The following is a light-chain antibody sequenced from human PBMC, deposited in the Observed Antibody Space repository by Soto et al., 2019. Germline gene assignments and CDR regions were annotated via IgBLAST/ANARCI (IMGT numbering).Light chain of an antibody. Sequence: QSALTQPASVSGSPGQSITISCTGTSSDVGGYDYVSWYQQHPGKTPKLIIYEVSNRPSGISNRFSGSKSAYTASLTISGLQPEDGADYYCSSYTSGSAWVFGGGTKLP. J-gene: IGLJ3*02. V-gene: IGLV2-14*01. CDR2: EVS. CDR1: SSDVGGYDY. CDR3: SSYTSGSAWV.